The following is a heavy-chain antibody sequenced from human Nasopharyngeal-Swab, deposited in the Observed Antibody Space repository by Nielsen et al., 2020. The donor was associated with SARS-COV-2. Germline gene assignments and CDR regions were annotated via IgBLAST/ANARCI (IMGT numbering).Heavy chain of an antibody. Sequence: RQAPGKGLEWVSYISSSSSYTNYADSVKGRFTISRDNAKNSLYLQMNSLRAEDTAVYYSASHPNRSVWGQGTTVTVSS. D-gene: IGHD1-14*01. J-gene: IGHJ6*02. CDR2: ISSSSSYT. CDR3: ASHPNRSV. V-gene: IGHV3-11*06.